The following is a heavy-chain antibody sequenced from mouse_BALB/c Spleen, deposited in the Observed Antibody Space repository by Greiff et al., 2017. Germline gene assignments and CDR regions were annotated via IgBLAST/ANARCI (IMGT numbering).Heavy chain of an antibody. V-gene: IGHV3-8*02. Sequence: EVKVEESGPSLVKPSQTLSLTCSVTGDSITSGYWNWIRKFPGNKLEYMGYISYSGSTYYNPSLKSRISITRDTSKNQYYLQLNSVTTEDTATYYCASPLYDGYFGFAYWGQGTLVTVSA. CDR3: ASPLYDGYFGFAY. J-gene: IGHJ3*01. CDR1: GDSITSGY. D-gene: IGHD2-3*01. CDR2: ISYSGST.